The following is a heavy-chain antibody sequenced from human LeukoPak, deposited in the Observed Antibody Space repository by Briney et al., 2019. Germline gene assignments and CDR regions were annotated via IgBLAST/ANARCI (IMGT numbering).Heavy chain of an antibody. V-gene: IGHV3-72*01. CDR3: AREPHTTYYYDSSGENWFDP. Sequence: GGSLRLSCAASGFTFSDHYMDWVRQAPGKGLEWVGRTRNKANSYTTEYAASVKGRFTISRDDSKISLYLQMNSLKTEDTAVYYCAREPHTTYYYDSSGENWFDPWGQGTLVTVSS. J-gene: IGHJ5*02. D-gene: IGHD3-22*01. CDR2: TRNKANSYTT. CDR1: GFTFSDHY.